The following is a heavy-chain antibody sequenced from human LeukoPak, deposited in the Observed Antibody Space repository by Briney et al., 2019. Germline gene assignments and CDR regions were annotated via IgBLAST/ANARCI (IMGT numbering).Heavy chain of an antibody. V-gene: IGHV3-48*03. J-gene: IGHJ4*02. CDR1: GFTSSNYG. CDR3: AREYSSTWYAGRGLFDY. D-gene: IGHD6-13*01. Sequence: GGSLRLSCAASGFTSSNYGMNWVRQAPGKGLEWLSYISSSGSTINYADSVKGRVTISRDNAKNSLYLQMNSLRAEDTAIYYCAREYSSTWYAGRGLFDYWGQGTLVTVSS. CDR2: ISSSGSTI.